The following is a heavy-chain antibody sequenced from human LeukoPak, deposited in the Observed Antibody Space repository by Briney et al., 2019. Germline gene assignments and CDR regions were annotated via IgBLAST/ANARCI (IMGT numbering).Heavy chain of an antibody. CDR2: IRSNGGDT. Sequence: PGGSLRLSCAASGFTFSSYSMTWVRQAPGKGLEWVPTIRSNGGDTYYADSVRGRFTISRDNSQNTLYLEMNNLRAEDTAVYYCAKGGYTTCFDPWGQGTLVTVSS. J-gene: IGHJ5*02. CDR3: AKGGYTTCFDP. CDR1: GFTFSSYS. D-gene: IGHD2-15*01. V-gene: IGHV3-23*01.